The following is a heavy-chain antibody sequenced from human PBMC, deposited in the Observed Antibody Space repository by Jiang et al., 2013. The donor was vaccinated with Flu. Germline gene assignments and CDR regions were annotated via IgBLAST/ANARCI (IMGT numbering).Heavy chain of an antibody. CDR3: AHTKLSYDYGDDTGFDY. CDR1: VG. Sequence: VGGGRGSVSPHGKDPGGGLSLIYWNDDKRYSPSLKSRLTITKDTSKNQVVLTMTNMDPVDTATYYCAHTKLSYDYGDDTGFDYWGQGTLVTVSS. CDR2: IYWNDDK. D-gene: IGHD4-17*01. V-gene: IGHV2-5*01. J-gene: IGHJ4*02.